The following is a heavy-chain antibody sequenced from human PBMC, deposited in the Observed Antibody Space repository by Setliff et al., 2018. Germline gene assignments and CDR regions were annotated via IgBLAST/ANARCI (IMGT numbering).Heavy chain of an antibody. CDR1: ASPVSSNY. CDR2: VYSGGTT. Sequence: PGGSLRLSCAASASPVSSNYMTGVRQAPGKGLEFVSVVYSGGTTYSADSVRGRFTISRDNSKNTLNLQMNSLRAEDTGVYYCARIVVDYYYYYMDVWGKGTTVTVSS. J-gene: IGHJ6*03. D-gene: IGHD3-22*01. V-gene: IGHV3-66*02. CDR3: ARIVVDYYYYYMDV.